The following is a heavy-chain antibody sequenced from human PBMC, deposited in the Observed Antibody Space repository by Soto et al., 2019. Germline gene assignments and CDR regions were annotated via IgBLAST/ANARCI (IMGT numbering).Heavy chain of an antibody. D-gene: IGHD3-16*01. J-gene: IGHJ4*02. CDR1: GYTFIGYY. Sequence: QEQLVQSGAEVKKPGASVKVSCKASGYTFIGYYMHWARQAPGQGLEWMGWINPNSGGTNYAQKFQGRVTMTRDTSISTAYMELSRLRSDDTAVYYCARDYGGVTLDYFDYWGQGTLVTVSS. CDR3: ARDYGGVTLDYFDY. V-gene: IGHV1-2*02. CDR2: INPNSGGT.